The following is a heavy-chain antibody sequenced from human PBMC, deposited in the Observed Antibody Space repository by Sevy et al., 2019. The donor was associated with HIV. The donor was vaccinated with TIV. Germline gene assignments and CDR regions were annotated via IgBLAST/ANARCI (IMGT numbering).Heavy chain of an antibody. V-gene: IGHV3-33*01. Sequence: GGSLRLSCAASGFTFSSYGMHWVRQAPGKGLEWVAVIWYDGSNKYYADSVKGRFTISRDNSKNTLYLQMNSLRAEDTAVYYCARDSRGTDDDYWGQGTLVTVSS. CDR2: IWYDGSNK. CDR3: ARDSRGTDDDY. D-gene: IGHD2-2*01. J-gene: IGHJ4*02. CDR1: GFTFSSYG.